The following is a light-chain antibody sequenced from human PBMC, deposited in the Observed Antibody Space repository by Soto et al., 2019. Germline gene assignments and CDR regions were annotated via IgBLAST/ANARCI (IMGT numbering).Light chain of an antibody. V-gene: IGLV2-11*01. CDR2: DVS. CDR1: SSDVGGYNY. J-gene: IGLJ2*01. Sequence: QSALTQPRSVSGSPGQSVTISCPGTSSDVGGYNYVSWYQQHPGKAPKLMIYDVSKRPSGVPDRFSGSKSGNTASLTISGLQAEDEADYYCCSYAGSYTFGVFGGGTKVTVL. CDR3: CSYAGSYTFGV.